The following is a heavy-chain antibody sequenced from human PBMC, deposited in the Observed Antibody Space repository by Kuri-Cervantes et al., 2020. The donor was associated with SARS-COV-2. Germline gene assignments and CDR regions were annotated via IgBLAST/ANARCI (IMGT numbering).Heavy chain of an antibody. CDR3: ARHYHGSGSYYNWGSFDY. D-gene: IGHD3-10*01. CDR1: GGSISSYY. J-gene: IGHJ4*02. V-gene: IGHV4-59*05. CDR2: IYYSGST. Sequence: SETLSLTCTVSGGSISSYYWSWIRQPAGKGLEWIGSIYYSGSTYYNPSLKSRVTISVDTSKNQFSLKLSSVTAADTAVYYCARHYHGSGSYYNWGSFDYWGQGTLVTVSS.